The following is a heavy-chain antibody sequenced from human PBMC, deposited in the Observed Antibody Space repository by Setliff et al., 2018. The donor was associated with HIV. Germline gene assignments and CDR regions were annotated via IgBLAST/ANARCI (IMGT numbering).Heavy chain of an antibody. D-gene: IGHD3-3*01. V-gene: IGHV4-59*01. CDR1: GGSISRYY. Sequence: SETLSLTCTVSGGSISRYYWSWIRQPPGKGLEWIGYIYYSGSTNYNPSLKIRVTISVDTSKHQFSLKLSSVIAADTAVYYCARIFGDQGYYYGMDVWGQGTTVTVAS. CDR3: ARIFGDQGYYYGMDV. J-gene: IGHJ6*02. CDR2: IYYSGST.